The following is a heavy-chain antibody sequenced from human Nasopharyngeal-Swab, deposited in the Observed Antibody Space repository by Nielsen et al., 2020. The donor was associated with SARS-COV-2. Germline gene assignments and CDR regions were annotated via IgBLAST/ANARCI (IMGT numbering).Heavy chain of an antibody. V-gene: IGHV1-69*06. CDR2: IIPMFGTA. J-gene: IGHJ5*02. CDR3: ARAHPRSCTDGVCFRSQVYNWFDP. Sequence: SVKVCCKASGDTFSSSAITWVRQAPGQGLEWMGGIIPMFGTADYAQKFQGRVTITADRSTSTAYMEMNSLRSEDTAVYYCARAHPRSCTDGVCFRSQVYNWFDPWGQGTLVTVSS. D-gene: IGHD2-8*01. CDR1: GDTFSSSA.